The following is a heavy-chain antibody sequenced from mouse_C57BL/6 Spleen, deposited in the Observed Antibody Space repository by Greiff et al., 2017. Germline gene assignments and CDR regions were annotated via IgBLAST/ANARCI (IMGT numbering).Heavy chain of an antibody. Sequence: QVQLKESGPELVKPGASVKISCKASGYAFSSSWMNWVKQRPGKGLEWIGRIYPGDGDTNYNGKFKGKATLTADKSSSTAYMQLSSLTSEDSAVYFCAGEGALPQFAYWGQGTLVTVSA. CDR1: GYAFSSSW. J-gene: IGHJ3*01. CDR2: IYPGDGDT. D-gene: IGHD2-10*01. V-gene: IGHV1-82*01. CDR3: AGEGALPQFAY.